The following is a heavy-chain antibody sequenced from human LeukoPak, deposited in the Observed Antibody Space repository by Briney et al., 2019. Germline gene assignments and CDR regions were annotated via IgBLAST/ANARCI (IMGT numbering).Heavy chain of an antibody. CDR3: ARTTYGDY. CDR2: IKEDGSET. Sequence: GRSLRLSCAAKGCTWGSYWMTGVRQAPRKGLEWAAAIKEDGSETYYVDSVKGRFTISRDNAKNSLYLQMSSLRAEDTAVYYCARTTYGDYWGQGTLVTVSS. CDR1: GCTWGSYW. V-gene: IGHV3-7*02. D-gene: IGHD1-1*01. J-gene: IGHJ4*02.